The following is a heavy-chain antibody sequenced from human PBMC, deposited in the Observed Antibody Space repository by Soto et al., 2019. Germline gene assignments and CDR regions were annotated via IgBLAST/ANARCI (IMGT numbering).Heavy chain of an antibody. CDR3: ARGPSGYCDS. Sequence: QVQLQESGPGLVKPSQTLSLTCTVSGGSISRGDYYWNWIRQPPGKGLEWIGYIYYSGSAYYNPSLKSPVTISVDTSKNQFSLQLTSVTAADTAVYYCARGPSGYCDSWGQGTLVTVSS. J-gene: IGHJ5*01. V-gene: IGHV4-30-4*01. CDR2: IYYSGSA. D-gene: IGHD3-22*01. CDR1: GGSISRGDYY.